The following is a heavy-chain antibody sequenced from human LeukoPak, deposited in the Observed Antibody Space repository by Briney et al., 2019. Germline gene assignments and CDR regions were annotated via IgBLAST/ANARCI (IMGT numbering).Heavy chain of an antibody. V-gene: IGHV3-48*03. J-gene: IGHJ4*02. CDR3: ARDHTFYFDNTGYFFDY. Sequence: GGSLRLSCAPPGFASSSYEINWVRQAPGKGLEWISYISSGGSTMYYADSVKGRFTISRDNAKDSLYLQMNSLRAEDTAVYYCARDHTFYFDNTGYFFDYWGQGALVTVSS. CDR1: GFASSSYE. CDR2: ISSGGSTM. D-gene: IGHD3-22*01.